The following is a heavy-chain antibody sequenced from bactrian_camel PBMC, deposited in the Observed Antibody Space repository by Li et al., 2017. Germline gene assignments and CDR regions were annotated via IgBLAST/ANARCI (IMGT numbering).Heavy chain of an antibody. CDR2: IDRSDDFT. J-gene: IGHJ4*01. CDR1: DIRAYC. D-gene: IGHD5*01. Sequence: HVQLVESGGGSVQPGGSLRLACAAPDIRAYCMAWFRKPPGKEREWVAIDRSDDFTEYADSVKGRFTISKDSAKNTLYLQMNSLKPEDTAMYYCAARASGWNQRNCQSGYQTGYAYNYWSQGTQVTVS. V-gene: IGHV3S1*01. CDR3: AARASGWNQRNCQSGYQTGYAYNY.